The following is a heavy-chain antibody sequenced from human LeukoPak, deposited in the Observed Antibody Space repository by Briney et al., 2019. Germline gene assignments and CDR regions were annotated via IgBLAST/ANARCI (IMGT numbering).Heavy chain of an antibody. Sequence: GGSLRLSCAASGFTVSSDYMSWIRQAPGKGLEWVSYISSSSSYTKYADSVKGRFTISRDNARNSLYLQMNSLRAEDTAVYYCLPLLSRPYVEDGFDIWGQGTMVTVSS. J-gene: IGHJ3*02. V-gene: IGHV3-11*06. CDR3: LPLLSRPYVEDGFDI. D-gene: IGHD2/OR15-2a*01. CDR1: GFTVSSDY. CDR2: ISSSSSYT.